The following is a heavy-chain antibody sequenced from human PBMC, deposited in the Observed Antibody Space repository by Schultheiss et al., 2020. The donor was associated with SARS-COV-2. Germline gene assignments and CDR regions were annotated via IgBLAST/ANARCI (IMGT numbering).Heavy chain of an antibody. CDR1: GFTFSSYEM. CDR3: ARDTPPGRIWSGWYGVGFDY. V-gene: IGHV4-4*02. D-gene: IGHD6-19*01. Sequence: GSLRLSCAASGFTFSSYEMNWVRQPPGKGLEWIGEIYHSGSTNYNPSLKSRVTISIDKSKNQFSLKLSSVTAADTAVYYCARDTPPGRIWSGWYGVGFDYWGQGTLVTVSS. CDR2: IYHSGST. J-gene: IGHJ4*02.